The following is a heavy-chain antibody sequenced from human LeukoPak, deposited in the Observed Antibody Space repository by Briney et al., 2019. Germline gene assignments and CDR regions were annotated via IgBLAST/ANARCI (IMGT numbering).Heavy chain of an antibody. CDR1: GGSFSGYY. Sequence: PSETLSLTCAVYGGSFSGYYWSWIRQPPGKGLEWIGEINHSGSTNYNPSLKKRLTISVDTFKSQFYLKLSSVTAADTAVYYCARTNYYDSSGYPFYYFDYWGQGTLVTVSS. D-gene: IGHD3-22*01. CDR3: ARTNYYDSSGYPFYYFDY. CDR2: INHSGST. V-gene: IGHV4-34*01. J-gene: IGHJ4*02.